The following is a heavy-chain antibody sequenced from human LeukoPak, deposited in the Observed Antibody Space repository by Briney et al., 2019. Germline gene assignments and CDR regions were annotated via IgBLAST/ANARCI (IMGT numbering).Heavy chain of an antibody. D-gene: IGHD1-1*01. CDR2: INGDGSST. CDR3: AREHWNDGLNWFDP. CDR1: GFTFSSYW. V-gene: IGHV3-74*01. Sequence: RLSXAASGFTFSSYWMHWVRHAPGKGLVWVSRINGDGSSTTYADSVKGRFTISRDTANNTLYLQMNSLRAEDTAVYFCAREHWNDGLNWFDPWGQGTLVTVSS. J-gene: IGHJ5*02.